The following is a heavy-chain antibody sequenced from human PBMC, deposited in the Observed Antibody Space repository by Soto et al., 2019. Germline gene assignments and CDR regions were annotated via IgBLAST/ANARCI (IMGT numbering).Heavy chain of an antibody. Sequence: SCSASGFTFSSYAMHWVRQAPGKGLEWVAVISYDGSNKYYADSVKGRFTISRDNSKNTLYLQMNSLRAEDTAVYYCAREGSRYYDFWSGYYKEGIGIFDYWGQGTLVTVSS. J-gene: IGHJ4*02. V-gene: IGHV3-30-3*01. CDR1: GFTFSSYA. D-gene: IGHD3-3*01. CDR2: ISYDGSNK. CDR3: AREGSRYYDFWSGYYKEGIGIFDY.